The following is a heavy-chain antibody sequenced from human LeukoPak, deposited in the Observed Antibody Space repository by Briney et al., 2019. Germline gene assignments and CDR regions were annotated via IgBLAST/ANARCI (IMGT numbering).Heavy chain of an antibody. CDR2: ISGSSSYT. V-gene: IGHV3-11*06. CDR1: GFTFIDYY. Sequence: SGGSLRLSCAASGFTFIDYYKSWIRQAPGKGLDWLSYISGSSSYTIYADSVKGLFTISRDNAKNSLYLQMNSLRAEDTAVYYCARVTLYAESALAYWGQGTLVTVSS. D-gene: IGHD4-17*01. J-gene: IGHJ4*02. CDR3: ARVTLYAESALAY.